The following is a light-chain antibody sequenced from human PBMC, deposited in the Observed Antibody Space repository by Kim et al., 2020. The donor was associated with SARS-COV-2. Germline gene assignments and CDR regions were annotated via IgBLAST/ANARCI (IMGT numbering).Light chain of an antibody. CDR1: QSVSSN. J-gene: IGKJ1*01. CDR2: GAS. Sequence: SPGERATRSCRASQSVSSNLAWYQQKPGQAPRLLIYGASTRATGIPARFSGSGSGTEFTLTISSLQSEDFAVYYCQQYNNWPPATFGQGTKVDIK. CDR3: QQYNNWPPAT. V-gene: IGKV3-15*01.